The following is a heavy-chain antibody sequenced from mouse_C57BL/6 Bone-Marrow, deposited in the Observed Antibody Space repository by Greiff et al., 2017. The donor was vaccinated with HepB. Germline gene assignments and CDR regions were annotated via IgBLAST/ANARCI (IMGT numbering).Heavy chain of an antibody. CDR3: AREDYGSVY. CDR1: GYSITSGYF. J-gene: IGHJ2*01. V-gene: IGHV3-6*01. CDR2: ISYDGSN. D-gene: IGHD1-1*01. Sequence: EVQLQESGPGLVKPSLSLSLSCSVSGYSITSGYFWYWIRQFPGNKLEWMGYISYDGSNNYNPSFKNRITITRDTSNKQFFLKLSHLTTEDTATYYCAREDYGSVYWGQGTTLTVSS.